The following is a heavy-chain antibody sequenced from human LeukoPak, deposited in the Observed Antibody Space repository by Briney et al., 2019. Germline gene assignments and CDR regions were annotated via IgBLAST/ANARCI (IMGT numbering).Heavy chain of an antibody. V-gene: IGHV3-7*01. J-gene: IGHJ4*02. D-gene: IGHD4-17*01. CDR3: ARESKGRSKIDY. CDR1: GFTFSGYW. Sequence: PGGSLRLSCAASGFTFSGYWMSGVRQAPGKGLEWVANINKDGSERYNVDSVKGRFTISRDNANKSLYLQMNSLRAEDTSVYYCARESKGRSKIDYWGQGTLVTVSS. CDR2: INKDGSER.